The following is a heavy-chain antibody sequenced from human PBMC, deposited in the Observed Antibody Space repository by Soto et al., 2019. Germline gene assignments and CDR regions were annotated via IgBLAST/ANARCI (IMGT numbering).Heavy chain of an antibody. J-gene: IGHJ4*02. CDR3: ARACSSNSCHDVFDY. CDR2: IYTSGST. Sequence: SETLALPGGVSGCSMRSYYWSWIRQPAGKGLEWIGRIYTSGSTNYNPSLKSRVTMSVDTSKNQFSLKLSSVTAADTAVYYCARACSSNSCHDVFDYWGQGTLVTVSS. D-gene: IGHD2-2*01. CDR1: GCSMRSYY. V-gene: IGHV4-4*07.